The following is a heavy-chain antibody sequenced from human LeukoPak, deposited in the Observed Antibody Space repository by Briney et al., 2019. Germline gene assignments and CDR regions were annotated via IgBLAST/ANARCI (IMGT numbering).Heavy chain of an antibody. CDR1: GGSISSSTYY. CDR2: LYYSGST. D-gene: IGHD5-12*01. Sequence: KPSETLSLTCTVSGGSISSSTYYWGWIRQPPGKGLEWIGNLYYSGSTYYNPSLKSRVTISVDTSKNQFSLKLSSVTAADTAVYYCARRAISGYDPPPFDSWGQGTLVTVSS. J-gene: IGHJ4*02. V-gene: IGHV4-39*01. CDR3: ARRAISGYDPPPFDS.